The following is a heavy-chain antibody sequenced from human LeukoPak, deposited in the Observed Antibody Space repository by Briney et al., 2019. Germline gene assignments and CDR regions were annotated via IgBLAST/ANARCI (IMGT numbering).Heavy chain of an antibody. J-gene: IGHJ6*02. CDR1: GYTFSSYG. D-gene: IGHD3-22*01. CDR3: ARPSYYYDTSSYYGPYYGMDV. V-gene: IGHV1-18*01. CDR2: INAYNGNT. Sequence: ASVKVSCKASGYTFSSYGVNWVRQDPGQGLEWMGWINAYNGNTNYAQKFQGRVTMTTDTSTSTAHMELRSLRSDDTAVYYCARPSYYYDTSSYYGPYYGMDVWGQGTTVTVSS.